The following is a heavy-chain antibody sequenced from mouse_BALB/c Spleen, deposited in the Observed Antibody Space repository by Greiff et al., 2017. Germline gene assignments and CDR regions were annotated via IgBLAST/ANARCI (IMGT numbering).Heavy chain of an antibody. Sequence: QVQLQQSGAELVRPGSSVKISCKASGYAFSSYWMNWVKQRPGQGLEWIGQIYPGDGDTNYNGKFKGKATLTADKSSSTAYMQLSSLASEDSAVYVCARGGKYYGSSPWFAYWGQGTLVTVSA. CDR3: ARGGKYYGSSPWFAY. CDR2: IYPGDGDT. V-gene: IGHV1-80*01. CDR1: GYAFSSYW. D-gene: IGHD1-1*01. J-gene: IGHJ3*01.